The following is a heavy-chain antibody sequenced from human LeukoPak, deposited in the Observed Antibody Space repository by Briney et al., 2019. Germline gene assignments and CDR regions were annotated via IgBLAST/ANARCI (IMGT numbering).Heavy chain of an antibody. V-gene: IGHV1-69*13. J-gene: IGHJ6*04. CDR2: IIPIFGTA. Sequence: SVKVSCKASGGTFSSYAISWVRQATGQGLEWMGGIIPIFGTANYAQKFQGRVTITADESTSTAYMELSSLRSEDTAVYYCARSSGYDYGMDVWGKGTTVTVSS. CDR1: GGTFSSYA. CDR3: ARSSGYDYGMDV. D-gene: IGHD1-26*01.